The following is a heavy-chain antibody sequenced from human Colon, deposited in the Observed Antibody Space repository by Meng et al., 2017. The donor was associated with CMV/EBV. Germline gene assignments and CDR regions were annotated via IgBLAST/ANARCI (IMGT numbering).Heavy chain of an antibody. V-gene: IGHV3-21*01. J-gene: IGHJ4*02. CDR3: AREERWFGELPAH. D-gene: IGHD3-10*01. CDR2: ISSSSSYI. Sequence: GESLKISCAASGFTFSSYSMNWVRQAPGKGLEWVSSISSSSSYIYYADSVKGRFTISRDNAKNSLYVQMNSLRAEDTAVYYCAREERWFGELPAHWGQGTLVTVSS. CDR1: GFTFSSYS.